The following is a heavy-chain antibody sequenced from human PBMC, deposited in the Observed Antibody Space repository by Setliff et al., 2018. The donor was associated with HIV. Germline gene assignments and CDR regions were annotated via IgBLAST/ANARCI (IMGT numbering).Heavy chain of an antibody. D-gene: IGHD4-17*01. J-gene: IGHJ4*02. CDR1: GYTFTDYY. V-gene: IGHV1-2*02. CDR2: INPNSSDT. CDR3: ARRVPPIPSGDLDY. Sequence: GASVKVSCKASGYTFTDYYIHWVRQAPGQGLEWMGWINPNSSDTNYAQKFQGRVTMTRDTSISTAYMDLSRLRSDDTAVYYCARRVPPIPSGDLDYGGQGTLVTVSS.